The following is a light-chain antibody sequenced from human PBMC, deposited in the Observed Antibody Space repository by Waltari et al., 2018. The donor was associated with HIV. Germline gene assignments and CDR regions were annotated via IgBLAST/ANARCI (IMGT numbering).Light chain of an antibody. Sequence: SSELTQDPAVSVALGQTVRITCQGNSLRSYYASWYQPKPGQAPELSIYGKNNRPSGIPDRFSGSSSGNTASLTITGAQAEDEADYYCNSRDSSGNLVVFGGGTKLTVL. CDR3: NSRDSSGNLVV. J-gene: IGLJ2*01. V-gene: IGLV3-19*01. CDR1: SLRSYY. CDR2: GKN.